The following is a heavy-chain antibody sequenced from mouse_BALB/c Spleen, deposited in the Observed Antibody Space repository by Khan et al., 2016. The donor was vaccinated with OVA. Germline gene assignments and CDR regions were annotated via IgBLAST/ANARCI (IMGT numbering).Heavy chain of an antibody. J-gene: IGHJ2*01. D-gene: IGHD1-2*01. CDR2: ISYSGST. V-gene: IGHV3-2*02. CDR3: ARTARIKY. Sequence: VQLKDSGPGLVKPSQSLSLTCTVTGYSITSGYGWNWIRQFPGNKLEWMGYISYSGSTNYNPSFKSRISITRDTSKNQFFLQLNSVTTEDTATYYCARTARIKYWGQGTTLTVSS. CDR1: GYSITSGYG.